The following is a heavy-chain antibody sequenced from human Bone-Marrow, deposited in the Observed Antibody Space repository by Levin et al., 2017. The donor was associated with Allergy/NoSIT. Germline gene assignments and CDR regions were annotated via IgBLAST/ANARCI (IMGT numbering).Heavy chain of an antibody. CDR2: IIPDNGNT. CDR1: GYMFTTYA. CDR3: ARDSRINWFDP. J-gene: IGHJ5*02. V-gene: IGHV1-3*01. Sequence: ASVKVSCKASGYMFTTYAIHWVRLAPGQRPEWMGWIIPDNGNTKYSPTFHDRVTFTRDTSANTAYMELSSLRSDDTAVYYCARDSRINWFDPWGQGTLVTVSS.